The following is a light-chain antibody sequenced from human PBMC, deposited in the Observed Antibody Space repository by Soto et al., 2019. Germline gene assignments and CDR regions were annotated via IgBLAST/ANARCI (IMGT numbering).Light chain of an antibody. Sequence: EIVMTQSPATLSVSPGARATLSCRASQSVGSDLVWYRQKPGQAPRLLIYGASNRATGVPDMFSGSGSGTVFALNISRLQSDDFAVYYCQQYLDWPRTFGQGTQVEIK. CDR3: QQYLDWPRT. CDR2: GAS. J-gene: IGKJ1*01. CDR1: QSVGSD. V-gene: IGKV3-15*01.